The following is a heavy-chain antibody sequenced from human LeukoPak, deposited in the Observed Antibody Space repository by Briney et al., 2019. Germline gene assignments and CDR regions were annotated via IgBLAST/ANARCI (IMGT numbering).Heavy chain of an antibody. CDR2: IYSGGST. CDR1: GFTVSSNY. J-gene: IGHJ4*02. D-gene: IGHD4-17*01. V-gene: IGHV3-66*01. CDR3: ARVDYGDYGFDY. Sequence: GGSLTLSCAASGFTVSSNYMSWVRQAPGQGLEWVSVIYSGGSTYYADSVKGRFTISRANSKNTLYLQMNSPRAEDTAVYYCARVDYGDYGFDYWGQGTLVTVSS.